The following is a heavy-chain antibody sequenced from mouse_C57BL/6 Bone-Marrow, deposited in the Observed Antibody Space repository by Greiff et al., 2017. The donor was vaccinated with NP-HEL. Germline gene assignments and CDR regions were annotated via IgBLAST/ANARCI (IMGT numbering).Heavy chain of an antibody. CDR1: GFTFSSYA. Sequence: EVQVVESGGGLVKPGGSLKLSCAASGFTFSSYAMSWVRQTPEKRLEWVATISDGGSYTYYPDNVKGRFTISKDNAKNNLYMQMSHLKSEDTAMYSSAREIIPWGYYFDYWGQGTTLTVSS. D-gene: IGHD2-4*01. CDR2: ISDGGSYT. J-gene: IGHJ2*01. CDR3: AREIIPWGYYFDY. V-gene: IGHV5-4*01.